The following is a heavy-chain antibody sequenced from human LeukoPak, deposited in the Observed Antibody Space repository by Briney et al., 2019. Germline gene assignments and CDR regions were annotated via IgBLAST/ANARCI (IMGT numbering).Heavy chain of an antibody. CDR1: GGSFSDYS. D-gene: IGHD2-2*01. Sequence: PSETLSLTCAVYGGSFSDYSWNWIRQSPGKGLEWIGEINHSGSTIYNPSLKGRVTISADTSRNQFSLRLTSVSAADTGIYYCATGVTKPDPDVVVPAVLRVAQAFDSWGQGSLVTFSS. J-gene: IGHJ4*02. V-gene: IGHV4-34*01. CDR2: INHSGST. CDR3: ATGVTKPDPDVVVPAVLRVAQAFDS.